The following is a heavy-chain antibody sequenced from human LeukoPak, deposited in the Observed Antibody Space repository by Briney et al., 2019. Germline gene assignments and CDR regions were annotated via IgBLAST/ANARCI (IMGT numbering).Heavy chain of an antibody. V-gene: IGHV3-23*01. Sequence: GGSLRLSCAASGFAFSNYAMSWVRQAPGKGLEWVSSLSGGGDSRYYADSVMGRFTISRDNSKNTLYLQMNSLRAEDTAVYYCAKAVRSMVTGGGYFDSWGQGALVTVSS. CDR2: LSGGGDSR. CDR3: AKAVRSMVTGGGYFDS. D-gene: IGHD3-10*01. CDR1: GFAFSNYA. J-gene: IGHJ4*02.